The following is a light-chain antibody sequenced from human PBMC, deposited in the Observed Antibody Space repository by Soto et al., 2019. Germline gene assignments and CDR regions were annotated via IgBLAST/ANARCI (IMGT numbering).Light chain of an antibody. CDR1: QSVSIN. CDR3: QQYNNWPPIT. V-gene: IGKV3-15*01. Sequence: EIVITQAPATLSVSPGERATLSCRASQSVSINLAWYQQKPGQAPRLLIYDTSTRATGIPARFSGSGSGTEFTLTISSLQSEDFAVYYCQQYNNWPPITFGQGTRLEIK. CDR2: DTS. J-gene: IGKJ5*01.